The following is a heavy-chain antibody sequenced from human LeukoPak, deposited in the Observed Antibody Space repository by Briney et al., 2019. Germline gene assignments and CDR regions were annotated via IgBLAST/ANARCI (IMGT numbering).Heavy chain of an antibody. CDR3: ARAFLRGNYDSSGTAYYYYGMDV. D-gene: IGHD3-22*01. CDR2: IIPIFGTA. J-gene: IGHJ6*02. Sequence: SVKVSCKASGYTFTSYDINWVRQATGQGLEWMGGIIPIFGTANYAQKFQGRVTITADESTSTAYMELSSLRSEDTAVYYCARAFLRGNYDSSGTAYYYYGMDVWGQGTTVTVSS. V-gene: IGHV1-69*13. CDR1: GYTFTSYD.